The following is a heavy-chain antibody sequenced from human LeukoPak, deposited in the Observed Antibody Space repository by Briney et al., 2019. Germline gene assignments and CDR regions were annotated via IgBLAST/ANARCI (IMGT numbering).Heavy chain of an antibody. CDR1: GFTYSIYT. D-gene: IGHD1-26*01. CDR2: ISYDGSNK. CDR3: ARDRYSGSYPIDY. V-gene: IGHV3-30*04. Sequence: GGTLRLSCAASGFTYSIYTIHWVRQAPGKGLEWVALISYDGSNKYYGDSVKGRFTISRDNSKNTLYLQMNSLRAEDTAVYYCARDRYSGSYPIDYWGQGTLVTVSS. J-gene: IGHJ4*02.